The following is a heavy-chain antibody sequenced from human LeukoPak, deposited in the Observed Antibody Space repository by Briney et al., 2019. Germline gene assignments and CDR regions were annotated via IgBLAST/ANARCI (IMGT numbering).Heavy chain of an antibody. CDR1: GSIFTSYW. CDR3: ARQTAMGRSGDY. D-gene: IGHD5-18*01. Sequence: GASLQISCKASGSIFTSYWIGWVRPLPGKGLEWMGIIDPSDSETRYTPSFQGQVTISVDESLTTAYLQWTSLKASDTAMYYCARQTAMGRSGDYWGQGTQVTVSS. J-gene: IGHJ4*02. V-gene: IGHV5-51*01. CDR2: IDPSDSET.